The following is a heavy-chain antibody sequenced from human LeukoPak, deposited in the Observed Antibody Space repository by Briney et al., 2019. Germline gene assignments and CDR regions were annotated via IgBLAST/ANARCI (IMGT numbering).Heavy chain of an antibody. J-gene: IGHJ5*02. CDR3: ARDRGPYVGIDNNWFDP. D-gene: IGHD3-10*02. V-gene: IGHV3-23*01. CDR2: TCGTGDKT. Sequence: GVYRKLSYLAFAFTFKLSAMTRVPPAPGKGLEWGLATCGTGDKTYKADSVRVRFTISRDNSRNTLYLQMDSLRAEDTATHYCARDRGPYVGIDNNWFDPWGQGTLVIVSS. CDR1: AFTFKLSA.